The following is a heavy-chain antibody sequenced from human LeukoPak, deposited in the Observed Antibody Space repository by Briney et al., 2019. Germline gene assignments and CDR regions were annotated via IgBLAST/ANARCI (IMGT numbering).Heavy chain of an antibody. J-gene: IGHJ4*02. D-gene: IGHD3-22*01. CDR2: ISGSGGST. V-gene: IGHV3-23*01. Sequence: GGSLRLSCAASGFTFSSYAMSWVRQAPGKGLEWVSAISGSGGSTYYADSVKGRFTISRDNWKNTLYLQLSSLRVEDTAVYYCVREGYYDSGGPFSGYFDYWGRGDLVTVSS. CDR3: VREGYYDSGGPFSGYFDY. CDR1: GFTFSSYA.